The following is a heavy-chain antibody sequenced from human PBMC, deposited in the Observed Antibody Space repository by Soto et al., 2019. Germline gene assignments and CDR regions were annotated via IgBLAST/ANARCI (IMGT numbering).Heavy chain of an antibody. J-gene: IGHJ4*02. D-gene: IGHD3-9*01. CDR3: ARGDYDILTRYYQTPFDY. CDR2: ISAYNGNT. CDR1: RYPFTKYG. V-gene: IGHV1-18*01. Sequence: ASAKSPSRASRYPFTKYGISWLREGPGQKIEWMGWISAYNGNTNYAQKLQGRVTMTTDTSTSTAYMELRSLRSDDTAVYYFARGDYDILTRYYQTPFDYWGQGTLVTVSS.